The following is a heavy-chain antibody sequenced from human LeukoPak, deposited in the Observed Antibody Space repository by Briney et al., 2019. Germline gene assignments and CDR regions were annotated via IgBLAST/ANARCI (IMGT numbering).Heavy chain of an antibody. D-gene: IGHD3-3*01. V-gene: IGHV4-39*07. CDR1: GGSISSSSYY. J-gene: IGHJ6*03. Sequence: ETLSLTCTVSGGSISSSSYYWGWIRQPPGKGLEWIGSIYYSGSTYYNPSLKSRVTISVDTSKNQFSLKLSSVTAADTAVYYCARDSLRFWSGMGMDVWGKGTTVTVSS. CDR3: ARDSLRFWSGMGMDV. CDR2: IYYSGST.